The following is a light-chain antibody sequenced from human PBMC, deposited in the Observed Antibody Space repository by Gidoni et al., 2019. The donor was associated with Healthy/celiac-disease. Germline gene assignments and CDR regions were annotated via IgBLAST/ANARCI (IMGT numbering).Light chain of an antibody. J-gene: IGKJ2*01. Sequence: DIQMTQSPSTLSAAVGDRVTITCRASQSISSWLAWYQQKPGKAPKLLIYKASSLESGVPSRFSGSGSGTEFTLTISSLQPDDFATYYCQQYNSYPYTFGQGTKLEIK. CDR3: QQYNSYPYT. V-gene: IGKV1-5*03. CDR2: KAS. CDR1: QSISSW.